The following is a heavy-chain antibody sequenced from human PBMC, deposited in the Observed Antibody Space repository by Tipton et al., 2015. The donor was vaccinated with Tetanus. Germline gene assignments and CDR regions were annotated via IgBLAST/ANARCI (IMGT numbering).Heavy chain of an antibody. J-gene: IGHJ4*02. CDR2: IYYTALT. D-gene: IGHD5-18*01. CDR1: GASINAGGYL. Sequence: TLSLTCTVSGASINAGGYLWTWVRQHSGKGLEWIGNIYYTALTSYTPSLSGRVTISVDTSKNQFSLSLTSVTAADTAVYYCARGLPREPWYFDYWGQGALVIVSS. V-gene: IGHV4-31*03. CDR3: ARGLPREPWYFDY.